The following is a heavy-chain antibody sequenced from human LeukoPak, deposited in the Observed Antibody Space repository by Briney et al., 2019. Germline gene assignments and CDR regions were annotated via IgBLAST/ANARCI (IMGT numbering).Heavy chain of an antibody. D-gene: IGHD3-22*01. CDR1: GGSISSYY. Sequence: ETSETLSLTCTVSGGSISSYYMSWIRQAPGKGLEWVSYISSSGSNIYYADSVKGRFTISRDNAKNSMYLQVNSLRAEDTAVYYCVRGSTLSSAPDYWGQGALVTVSS. V-gene: IGHV3-11*01. CDR2: ISSSGSNI. J-gene: IGHJ4*02. CDR3: VRGSTLSSAPDY.